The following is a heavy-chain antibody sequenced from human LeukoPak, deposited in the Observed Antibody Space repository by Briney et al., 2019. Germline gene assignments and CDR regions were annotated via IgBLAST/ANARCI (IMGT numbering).Heavy chain of an antibody. J-gene: IGHJ6*03. CDR3: AKDYGSSSFDYYYYMDV. CDR1: GFTFDDYA. D-gene: IGHD6-6*01. V-gene: IGHV3-43*02. Sequence: QPGGSLRLSCAASGFTFDDYAMHWVRQAPGKGLEWVSLISGDGGSTYYADSVKGRFTISRDNSKNSLYLQMNSLRTEDTALYYCAKDYGSSSFDYYYYMDVWGKGTTVTVSS. CDR2: ISGDGGST.